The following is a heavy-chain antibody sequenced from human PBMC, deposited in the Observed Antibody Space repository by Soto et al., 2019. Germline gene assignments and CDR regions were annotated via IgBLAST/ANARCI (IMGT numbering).Heavy chain of an antibody. D-gene: IGHD3-22*01. J-gene: IGHJ3*02. CDR1: GFTFSSYG. V-gene: IGHV3-33*01. Sequence: QVQLVESGGGVVQPGRSLRLSCAASGFTFSSYGMHWVRQAPGKGLEWVAVIWYDGSNKYYADSVKGRFTISRDNSKNTLYLQMNSLSAEDTAVYYCARAHYDSSSNPTFDIWGQGTMVTVSS. CDR2: IWYDGSNK. CDR3: ARAHYDSSSNPTFDI.